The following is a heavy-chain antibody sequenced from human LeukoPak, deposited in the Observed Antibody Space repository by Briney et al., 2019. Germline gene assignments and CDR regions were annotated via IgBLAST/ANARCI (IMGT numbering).Heavy chain of an antibody. D-gene: IGHD1-26*01. CDR1: GFNVNIYN. J-gene: IGHJ6*03. CDR2: ISSASSYK. CDR3: ARGHWDNYMDV. Sequence: PGGSLRLSCTASGFNVNIYNRNWVRQAPGKGLEWVSYISSASSYKFYAGSLKGRFTISRDNANNLVYLQMNSLRAEDTAVYFCARGHWDNYMDVWGKGTAVTVSS. V-gene: IGHV3-21*06.